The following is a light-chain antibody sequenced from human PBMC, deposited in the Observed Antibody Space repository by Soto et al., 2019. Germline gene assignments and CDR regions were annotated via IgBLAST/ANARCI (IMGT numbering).Light chain of an antibody. Sequence: QSALTQPASVSGSPGQSITISCTGTSSDVGGYNYVSWYQQHPGKAPKLMIYEVSNRPCGVSNRFSGFKSGNTASLTISGLQAEDEADYYCSSYTSSSTRVFGGGTKVTVL. J-gene: IGLJ3*02. CDR2: EVS. V-gene: IGLV2-14*01. CDR3: SSYTSSSTRV. CDR1: SSDVGGYNY.